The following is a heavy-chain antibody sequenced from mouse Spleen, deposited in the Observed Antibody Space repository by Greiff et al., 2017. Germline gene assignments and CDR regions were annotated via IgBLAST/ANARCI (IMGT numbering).Heavy chain of an antibody. J-gene: IGHJ1*01. Sequence: EVQLVESGGGLVKPGGSLKLSCAASGFTFSSYAMSWVRQTPEKRLEWVATISSGGSYTYYPDSVKGRFTISRDNAKNTLYLQMSSLRSEDTAMYYCARPLTEWYFDVWGAGTTVTVSS. CDR3: ARPLTEWYFDV. V-gene: IGHV5-9-3*01. D-gene: IGHD4-1*01. CDR1: GFTFSSYA. CDR2: ISSGGSYT.